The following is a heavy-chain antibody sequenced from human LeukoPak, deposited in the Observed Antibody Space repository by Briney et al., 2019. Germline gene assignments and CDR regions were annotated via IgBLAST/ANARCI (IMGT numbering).Heavy chain of an antibody. CDR1: GFAFSRYW. Sequence: VGSLRLSCAASGFAFSRYWMDWVRQGPGKGLVCVARIKSDGSDTRYANSVKGRFTVSRDNAKNTLYLQMNSRRAEDTAVYYCVRVASVSDDYSTLCNFDNWGQGTLVTVSS. D-gene: IGHD5-12*01. CDR3: VRVASVSDDYSTLCNFDN. CDR2: IKSDGSDT. J-gene: IGHJ4*02. V-gene: IGHV3-74*01.